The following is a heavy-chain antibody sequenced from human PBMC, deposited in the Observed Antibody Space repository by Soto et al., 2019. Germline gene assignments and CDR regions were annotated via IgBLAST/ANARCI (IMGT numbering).Heavy chain of an antibody. J-gene: IGHJ2*01. V-gene: IGHV3-30*18. CDR3: AKELSPRRLFFFFQAEDGIRDSVPVSAFLLNRSSDL. D-gene: IGHD3-9*01. Sequence: GKGLERVAVISYDGSTKYYADSVKGRFTISRDNSKNTLYLQMNSLRAEDTAVYYCAKELSPRRLFFFFQAEDGIRDSVPVSAFLLNRSSDL. CDR2: ISYDGSTK.